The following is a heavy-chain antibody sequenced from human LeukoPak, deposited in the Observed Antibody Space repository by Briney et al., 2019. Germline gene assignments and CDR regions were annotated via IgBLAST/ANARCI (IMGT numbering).Heavy chain of an antibody. Sequence: GGSLCPSYAASGFKISRHSTSCVRQAPGKGLEWVSYINIIRSEIYYGDSVKGRFTISTDNAKNSVYLQMNSPRDEDMPVDYCARERAYHLYNSGEGTMGTVSS. CDR1: GFKISRHS. CDR2: INIIRSEI. D-gene: IGHD3-22*01. J-gene: IGHJ3*02. V-gene: IGHV3-48*02. CDR3: ARERAYHLYN.